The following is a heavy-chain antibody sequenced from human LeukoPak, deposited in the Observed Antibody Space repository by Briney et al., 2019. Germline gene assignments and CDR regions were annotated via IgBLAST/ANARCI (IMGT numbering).Heavy chain of an antibody. V-gene: IGHV4-34*01. CDR3: ARVGRRVGLTMIVVVITPHDAFDI. CDR2: INHSGST. J-gene: IGHJ3*02. D-gene: IGHD3-22*01. Sequence: EALSLTCAVYGGSFSGYYWSWIRQPPGKGLEWIGEINHSGSTNYNPSLKSRVTISVDTSKHQFSLKLSSVTAADTAVYYCARVGRRVGLTMIVVVITPHDAFDIWGQGTMVTVSS. CDR1: GGSFSGYY.